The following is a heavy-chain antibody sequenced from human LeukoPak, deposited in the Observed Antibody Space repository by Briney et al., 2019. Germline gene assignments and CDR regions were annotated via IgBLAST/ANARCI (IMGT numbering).Heavy chain of an antibody. CDR1: GFIFTDYG. J-gene: IGHJ5*02. CDR3: ATTKSAMVSCSDP. D-gene: IGHD5-18*01. Sequence: ASVKVSCKASGFIFTDYGISWVRQAPGQGLEWMGWISAKNGNTNYAQKLQGRVTMTIHTSMTTAYMELRSLRYDDTAVYYCATTKSAMVSCSDPWGQGTLVTVSS. CDR2: ISAKNGNT. V-gene: IGHV1-18*01.